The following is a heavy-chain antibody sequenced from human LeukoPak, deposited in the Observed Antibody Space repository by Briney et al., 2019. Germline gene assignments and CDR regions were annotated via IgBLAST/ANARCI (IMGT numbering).Heavy chain of an antibody. J-gene: IGHJ6*02. CDR2: IYHSGST. D-gene: IGHD3-16*01. CDR1: GGSISGGSYS. V-gene: IGHV4-30-2*01. Sequence: SQTLSLTCAVSGGSISGGSYSWSWIRQPPGKGLEWIGYIYHSGSTYYNPSLKSRVTISVDRSKNQFSLNLSSVTAADTAVYYCARGGGAPYYGMDVWGRGTTVTVSS. CDR3: ARGGGAPYYGMDV.